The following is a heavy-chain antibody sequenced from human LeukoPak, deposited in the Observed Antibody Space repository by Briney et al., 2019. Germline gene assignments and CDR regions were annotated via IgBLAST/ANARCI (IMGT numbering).Heavy chain of an antibody. CDR2: IYYSGST. CDR1: GGSISSSSYY. D-gene: IGHD3-22*01. Sequence: SETLSLTCNVSGGSISSSSYYWSWIRQPPGKGLEWIGYIYYSGSTNYNPSLKSRVTISVDTSKNQFSLRLSSVTAADTAVYYCARVTGYMIEDYFDYWGQGTLVTVSS. J-gene: IGHJ4*02. CDR3: ARVTGYMIEDYFDY. V-gene: IGHV4-61*01.